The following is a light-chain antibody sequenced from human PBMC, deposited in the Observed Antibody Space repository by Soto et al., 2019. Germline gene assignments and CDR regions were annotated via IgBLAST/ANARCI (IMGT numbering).Light chain of an antibody. Sequence: DIVMTQSPDSLAVSLGERATINCKSSQSVLYSPNNKNYLAWYQQKPGQPPKLLIYWASTRESGVPDRFSGSGSGTDFTLTISSLQAEDVAVYYCQQYYSTPWTFVQGTKVEIK. CDR2: WAS. CDR1: QSVLYSPNNKNY. CDR3: QQYYSTPWT. J-gene: IGKJ1*01. V-gene: IGKV4-1*01.